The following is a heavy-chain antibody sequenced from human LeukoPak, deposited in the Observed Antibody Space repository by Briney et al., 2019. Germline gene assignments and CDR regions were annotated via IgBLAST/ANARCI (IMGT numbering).Heavy chain of an antibody. CDR2: ISYDGRGN. CDR1: GFPFSDYA. J-gene: IGHJ4*02. Sequence: PGRSLRLSCAASGFPFSDYAMHWVRQAPGKGLERVAVISYDGRGNDYADSVKGRFTISRDNSQTTLYLQMHSLIIEDTALYFCVRETGNTNYFDSWGQGALVTVSS. CDR3: VRETGNTNYFDS. D-gene: IGHD1-1*01. V-gene: IGHV3-30*03.